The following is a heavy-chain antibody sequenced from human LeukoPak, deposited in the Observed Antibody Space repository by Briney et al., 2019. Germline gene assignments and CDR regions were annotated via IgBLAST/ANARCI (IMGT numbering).Heavy chain of an antibody. V-gene: IGHV4-30-4*01. CDR1: GGSISSGDYY. Sequence: SETLSLTCTVSGGSISSGDYYWSWIRQPPGKGLEWIRYIYYSGSTYYNPSRKSRVTISVDTSKNQFSLKLSSVTVADTAVYYCPREDYTNWFDPWGQGTLVTVSS. J-gene: IGHJ5*02. CDR2: IYYSGST. CDR3: PREDYTNWFDP. D-gene: IGHD2-2*02.